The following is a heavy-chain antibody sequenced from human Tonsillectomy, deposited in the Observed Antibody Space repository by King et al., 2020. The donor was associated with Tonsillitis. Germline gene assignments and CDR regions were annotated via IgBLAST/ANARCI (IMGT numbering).Heavy chain of an antibody. J-gene: IGHJ6*02. CDR2: IYYSGST. CDR1: GDSMRNSY. Sequence: VQLQESGPGLVKPSETLSLTCTVSGDSMRNSYWTWIRQPPGKGLEWVGYIYYSGSTEYSSSLKSRVSISIDTSKNQFSLKLTSVTAADTAVYYCARVSGGASCEYGMDLWGQGTPVTVSS. V-gene: IGHV4-59*01. D-gene: IGHD3-10*01. CDR3: ARVSGGASCEYGMDL.